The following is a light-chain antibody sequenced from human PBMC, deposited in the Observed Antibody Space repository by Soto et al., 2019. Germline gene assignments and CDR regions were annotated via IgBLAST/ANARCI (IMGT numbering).Light chain of an antibody. CDR3: QQSHSSPHM. V-gene: IGKV1-39*01. J-gene: IGKJ4*02. CDR2: TAP. Sequence: IHMTHSPSSLSASVLDRVSITFLASQSISRNLNWYQQKPGKAPELLIYTAPNLQSGVPSRFIGSGSGTDCALTIRSLQPEDSAVYYCQQSHSSPHMFGAGTKVDIK. CDR1: QSISRN.